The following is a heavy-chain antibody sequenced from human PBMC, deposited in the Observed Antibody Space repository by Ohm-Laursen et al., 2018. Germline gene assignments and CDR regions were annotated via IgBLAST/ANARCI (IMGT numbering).Heavy chain of an antibody. Sequence: SVKVSCKASGGTFSSYAISWVRQAPGQGLEWMGGIIPIFGTANYAQKFQGRVTITADKSTSTAYMELSSLRSEDTAVYYCARVIVVVPAATDLGSSYYGMDVWGQGTTVTVSS. CDR2: IIPIFGTA. CDR1: GGTFSSYA. V-gene: IGHV1-69*06. D-gene: IGHD2-2*01. CDR3: ARVIVVVPAATDLGSSYYGMDV. J-gene: IGHJ6*02.